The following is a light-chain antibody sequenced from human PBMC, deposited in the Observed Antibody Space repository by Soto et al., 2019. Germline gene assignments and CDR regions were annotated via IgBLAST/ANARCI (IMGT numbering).Light chain of an antibody. V-gene: IGLV2-14*01. CDR1: SSDVGGYNY. CDR2: EVS. Sequence: QSVLTQPASVSGSPGQSITISCTGTSSDVGGYNYVSWYQQHPGKAPKLIIYEVSNRPSGVSHRFSGSRSGTSASLAISGLQSEDEADYYCAAWDDSLNGFVFGTGTKVTVL. CDR3: AAWDDSLNGFV. J-gene: IGLJ1*01.